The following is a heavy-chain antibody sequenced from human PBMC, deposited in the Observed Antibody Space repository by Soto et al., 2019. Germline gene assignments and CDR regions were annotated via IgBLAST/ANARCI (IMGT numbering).Heavy chain of an antibody. CDR3: AHLPLDCSGDSCFTSWFDP. CDR2: IYWNDDK. Sequence: SGPTLVNPTQTLTLTCTFSGFSLSTSGVGVGWIRQPPGKALEWLALIYWNDDKRYSPSLKSRLTITKDTSKNQVVLTMTNMDPVDTATYYCAHLPLDCSGDSCFTSWFDPWGQGTLVT. CDR1: GFSLSTSGVG. V-gene: IGHV2-5*01. J-gene: IGHJ5*02. D-gene: IGHD2-15*01.